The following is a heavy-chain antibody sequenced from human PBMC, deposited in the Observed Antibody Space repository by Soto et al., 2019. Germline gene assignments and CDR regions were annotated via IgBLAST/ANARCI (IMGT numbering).Heavy chain of an antibody. CDR3: AKDAAYSASNFDS. V-gene: IGHV3-23*01. Sequence: PGGSLRLSCAASGFTFRSYAMNWVRQAPGKGLEWVSGISGSGAGTYYADSVKGRFTISRDNSKNTLYLQMNSLRAEDTALYYCAKDAAYSASNFDSWGQGTLVTVSS. J-gene: IGHJ4*02. CDR1: GFTFRSYA. CDR2: ISGSGAGT. D-gene: IGHD1-26*01.